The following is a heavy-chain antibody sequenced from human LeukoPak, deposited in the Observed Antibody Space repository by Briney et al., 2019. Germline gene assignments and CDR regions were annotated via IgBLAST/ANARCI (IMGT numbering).Heavy chain of an antibody. CDR3: ARELTSPASDAFDI. D-gene: IGHD4/OR15-4a*01. CDR1: GFTFSSYA. CDR2: ISYDGSNK. Sequence: GRSLRLSCAASGFTFSSYAMHWVRQAPGKGLEWVAVISYDGSNKYYADSVKGRFTISRDNSKNTLYLQMNSLRAEDTAVYYCARELTSPASDAFDIWGQGTMVTVSS. J-gene: IGHJ3*02. V-gene: IGHV3-30*01.